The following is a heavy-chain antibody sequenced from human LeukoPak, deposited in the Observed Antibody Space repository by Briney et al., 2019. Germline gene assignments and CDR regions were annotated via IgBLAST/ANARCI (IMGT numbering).Heavy chain of an antibody. D-gene: IGHD3-22*01. CDR2: IYYSGST. J-gene: IGHJ6*03. V-gene: IGHV4-59*08. Sequence: SETLSLTCTVSGGSISSYYWSWIRQPPGKGLEWIGYIYYSGSTSYNPSLKSRVTISVDTSKNQFSLKLSSVAAADTAVYYCARRYDSTLYYYYYMDVWGKGTTVTVSS. CDR3: ARRYDSTLYYYYYMDV. CDR1: GGSISSYY.